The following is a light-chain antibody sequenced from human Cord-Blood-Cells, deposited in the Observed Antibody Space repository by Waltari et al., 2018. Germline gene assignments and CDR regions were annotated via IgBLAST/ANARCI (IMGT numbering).Light chain of an antibody. CDR1: SSDVGSYNL. CDR3: CSYAGSSTLV. J-gene: IGLJ2*01. V-gene: IGLV2-23*01. Sequence: QSALTQPASVSGSPGQSITISCTGTSSDVGSYNLVSWYQQHPGKAPKLMIYEGSKRPSCVSTRFSGYKSXNXASLTISGLQAEDEADYYCCSYAGSSTLVFRGGTKLTVL. CDR2: EGS.